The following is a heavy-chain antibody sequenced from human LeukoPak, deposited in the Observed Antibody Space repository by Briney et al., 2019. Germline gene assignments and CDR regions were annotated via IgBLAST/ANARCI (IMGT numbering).Heavy chain of an antibody. D-gene: IGHD3-10*02. V-gene: IGHV3-74*01. CDR2: INTDGSNT. Sequence: PGGSLRLSCAASGFTFRSYWMHWVRQAPGKGLVWVSRINTDGSNTNYADSVKGRFTISRDNAKNTLYLQMNSLRAEDTAVYYCARDRYYVPDYWGQGTLVTVSS. CDR3: ARDRYYVPDY. CDR1: GFTFRSYW. J-gene: IGHJ4*02.